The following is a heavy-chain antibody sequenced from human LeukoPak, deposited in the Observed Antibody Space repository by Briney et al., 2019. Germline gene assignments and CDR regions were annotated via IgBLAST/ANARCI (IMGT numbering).Heavy chain of an antibody. CDR2: IYHSGST. V-gene: IGHV4-30-2*01. Sequence: PSETLSLTCAVSGSSISSGGYSWSWIRQPPGKGLEWIGYIYHSGSTYYNPSLKSRVTISVDRSKNQFSLKLSSVTAADTAVYYCASYRQLPYYYYYGMDVWGQGTTVTVSS. CDR1: GSSISSGGYS. J-gene: IGHJ6*02. D-gene: IGHD2-2*01. CDR3: ASYRQLPYYYYYGMDV.